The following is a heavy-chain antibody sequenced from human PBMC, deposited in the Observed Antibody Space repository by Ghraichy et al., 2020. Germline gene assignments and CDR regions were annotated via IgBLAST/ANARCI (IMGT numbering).Heavy chain of an antibody. J-gene: IGHJ6*02. CDR3: ARGAVYGMDV. Sequence: SETLSLTCTVSGDSISNQYWSWIRQPPGKRLEWIGCIYYSGNTNYNLSLKSRVTISFDTPKSQFSLRLSSVTAADAAVYYCARGAVYGMDVWGQGTTVTVSS. CDR2: IYYSGNT. V-gene: IGHV4-59*11. CDR1: GDSISNQY.